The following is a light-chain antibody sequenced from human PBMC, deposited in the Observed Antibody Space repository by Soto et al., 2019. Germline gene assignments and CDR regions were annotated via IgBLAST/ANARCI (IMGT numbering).Light chain of an antibody. CDR2: DTS. J-gene: IGKJ1*01. CDR1: QSVNNY. V-gene: IGKV3-11*01. Sequence: EIVLTQSPATLSLSPGERGTLSCRASQSVNNYLAWYQQKPGQPPRLLIFDTSNRATGVPARFSGSGSGTVCTLTISSLEPEDFAFYYCQQRTNWRGTFGQGTKVESK. CDR3: QQRTNWRGT.